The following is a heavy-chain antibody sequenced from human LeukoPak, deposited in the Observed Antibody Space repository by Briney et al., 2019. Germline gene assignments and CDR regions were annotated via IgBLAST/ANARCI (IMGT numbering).Heavy chain of an antibody. CDR1: GFTFSSYN. Sequence: GGSLRLSCAASGFTFSSYNMNWVRQAPGKGLEWVSYISSSGSTIYYADSVKGRFTISRDNAKNSLYLQMNSLRAEDTAVYYCARSPYTIFGVVPYFDYWGQGTLVTVSS. J-gene: IGHJ4*02. CDR2: ISSSGSTI. V-gene: IGHV3-48*04. D-gene: IGHD3-3*01. CDR3: ARSPYTIFGVVPYFDY.